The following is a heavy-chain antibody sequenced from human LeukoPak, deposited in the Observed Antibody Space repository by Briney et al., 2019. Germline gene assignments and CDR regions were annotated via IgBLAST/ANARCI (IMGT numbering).Heavy chain of an antibody. J-gene: IGHJ4*02. Sequence: HLGGSLRLSCAATGFTFSSYAMSWVRQAPGKGLEWVSAISGSGGSTYYADSVKGRFTISRDNSKNTLYLQMNGLRAEDTAVYYCAKHVSGYDPGASYFDYWGQGTLVTVSS. D-gene: IGHD5-12*01. V-gene: IGHV3-23*01. CDR1: GFTFSSYA. CDR2: ISGSGGST. CDR3: AKHVSGYDPGASYFDY.